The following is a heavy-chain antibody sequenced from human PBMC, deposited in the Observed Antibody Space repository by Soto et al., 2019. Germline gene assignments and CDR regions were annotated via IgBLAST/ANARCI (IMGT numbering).Heavy chain of an antibody. Sequence: GGSLRLSCAASGFTFSSYAMSWVRQAPGKGLEWVSAISGSGGSTYYADSVKGRFTISRDNSKNTLYLQMNSLRAEDTAVYYCARVDPITMIVVVIPPSGLDVWGQGTTVTVSS. J-gene: IGHJ6*02. CDR2: ISGSGGST. CDR3: ARVDPITMIVVVIPPSGLDV. V-gene: IGHV3-23*01. CDR1: GFTFSSYA. D-gene: IGHD3-22*01.